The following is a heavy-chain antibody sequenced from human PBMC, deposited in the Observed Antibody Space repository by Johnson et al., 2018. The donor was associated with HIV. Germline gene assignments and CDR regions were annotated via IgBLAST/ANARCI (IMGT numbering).Heavy chain of an antibody. V-gene: IGHV3-20*04. J-gene: IGHJ3*02. CDR2: INWNGGST. CDR1: GFTFYDYG. Sequence: MLLVESGGGVVRPGGSLRLSCAASGFTFYDYGLSWVRQAPGKGLEWVSGINWNGGSTGYADSVKGRFTISRDNAKNSLYLQMNSLRAEDTAFYYCAKARVRYSSDVDALDIWGQGTMVTVSS. D-gene: IGHD6-19*01. CDR3: AKARVRYSSDVDALDI.